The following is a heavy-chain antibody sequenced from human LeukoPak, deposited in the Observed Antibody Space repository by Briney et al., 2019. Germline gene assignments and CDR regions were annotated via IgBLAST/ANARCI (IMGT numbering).Heavy chain of an antibody. V-gene: IGHV3-23*01. CDR1: GFTFSTYD. CDR3: VKKGQADDDGKPD. D-gene: IGHD1-1*01. CDR2: ISRSGGVHT. J-gene: IGHJ4*02. Sequence: GGSLRLSCAASGFTFSTYDMSWVRQAPGKGLECVSTISRSGGVHTHYADSVKGRFTISRDNSKNTLYLQMNNLRADDTAVYYCVKKGQADDDGKPDWGQGTLVTVSS.